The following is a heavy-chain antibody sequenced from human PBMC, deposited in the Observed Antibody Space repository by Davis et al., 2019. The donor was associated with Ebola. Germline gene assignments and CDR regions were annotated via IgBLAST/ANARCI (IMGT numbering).Heavy chain of an antibody. J-gene: IGHJ4*02. CDR3: SIVAARGRFDC. V-gene: IGHV3-21*01. CDR1: GFTFSSYS. Sequence: AGSLRLSCAASGFTFSSYSMNWVRQAPGKGLEWVSSISSSSSYIYYADLVKGRFTISRDDAKSTLYLQMNSLRDEETALYYCSIVAARGRFDCWRQGTLVTVSS. CDR2: ISSSSSYI.